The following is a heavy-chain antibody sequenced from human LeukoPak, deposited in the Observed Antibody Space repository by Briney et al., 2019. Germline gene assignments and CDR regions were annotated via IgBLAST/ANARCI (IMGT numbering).Heavy chain of an antibody. CDR1: GGSISGYY. J-gene: IGHJ4*02. CDR2: IYYSGST. V-gene: IGHV4-59*08. Sequence: SQTLSLTCTVSGGSISGYYWSWIRQPPGKGLEWIGYIYYSGSTNYNPSLKSRVTISVDTSKNQFSLKLSSVTAADTAVYYCARQVGDSSGPIDYWGQGTLVTVSS. D-gene: IGHD5-18*01. CDR3: ARQVGDSSGPIDY.